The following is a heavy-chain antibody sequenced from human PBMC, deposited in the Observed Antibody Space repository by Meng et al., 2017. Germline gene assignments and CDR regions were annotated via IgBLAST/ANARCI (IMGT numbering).Heavy chain of an antibody. D-gene: IGHD2-15*01. CDR3: ACPAKLGYCSGGSCYSFEN. CDR1: GGSFSGYY. CDR2: INHSGST. Sequence: QVQLQQWGAGLLKPSETLSLTCAVYGGSFSGYYWSWIRQPPGKGLEWIGEINHSGSTNYNPSLKSRVTISVDTSKNQFSLKLSSVTAADTAVYYCACPAKLGYCSGGSCYSFENWGQGTLVTVSS. J-gene: IGHJ4*02. V-gene: IGHV4-34*01.